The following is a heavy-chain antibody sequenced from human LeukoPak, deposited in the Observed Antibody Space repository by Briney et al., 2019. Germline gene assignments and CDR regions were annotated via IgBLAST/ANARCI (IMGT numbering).Heavy chain of an antibody. CDR2: ISTISSVI. CDR1: GFTFSSYE. Sequence: PGGSLRLSCAASGFTFSSYEVKWVRQAPGKGLEWVSYISTISSVIYYADSVKGRFTISRDNAKNALYLEMNSLRAEDTAVYHCARSHIIVQALDYWGQGTLVTVSS. V-gene: IGHV3-48*03. CDR3: ARSHIIVQALDY. J-gene: IGHJ4*02. D-gene: IGHD3-16*02.